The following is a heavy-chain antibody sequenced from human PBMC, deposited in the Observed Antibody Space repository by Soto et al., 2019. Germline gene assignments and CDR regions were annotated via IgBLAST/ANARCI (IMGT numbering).Heavy chain of an antibody. J-gene: IGHJ5*02. V-gene: IGHV1-69*12. Sequence: QVQLVQSGAEVKKPGSSVKVSCKASGGTFSSYAISWVRQAPGQGLEWMGEIITIFGTANYAQKVQGRVTLHAHGPTRQAYMELSSLRLEDPAVYYCARGRGTSCGYYPYWFDPWGQGTLVTVAS. CDR2: IITIFGTA. D-gene: IGHD3-22*01. CDR3: ARGRGTSCGYYPYWFDP. CDR1: GGTFSSYA.